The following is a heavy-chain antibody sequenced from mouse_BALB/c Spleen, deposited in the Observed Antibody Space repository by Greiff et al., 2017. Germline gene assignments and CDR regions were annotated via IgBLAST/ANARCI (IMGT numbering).Heavy chain of an antibody. J-gene: IGHJ2*01. CDR3: ARQGGNYGFDY. Sequence: EVQVVESGGGLVKPGGSLKLSCAASGFTFSSYAMSWVRQTPEKRLEWVATISSGGSYTYYPDSVKGRFTISRDNAKNTLYLQMSSLRSEDTAMYYCARQGGNYGFDYWGQGTTLTVSS. V-gene: IGHV5-9-3*01. CDR1: GFTFSSYA. D-gene: IGHD2-1*01. CDR2: ISSGGSYT.